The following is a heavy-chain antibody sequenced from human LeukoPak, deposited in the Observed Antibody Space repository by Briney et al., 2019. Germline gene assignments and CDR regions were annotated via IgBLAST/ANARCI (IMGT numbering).Heavy chain of an antibody. CDR3: ARDLVVPAAPGAFDY. V-gene: IGHV3-9*01. CDR1: GFTFDDYA. D-gene: IGHD2-2*01. CDR2: ISWNSGSI. J-gene: IGHJ4*02. Sequence: GRSLRLSCAASGFTFDDYAMHWVRQAPGKGLEWVSGISWNSGSIGYADSVKGRFTISRDNAKNSLYLQMNSLRAEDTAVYYCARDLVVPAAPGAFDYWGQGTLVTVSS.